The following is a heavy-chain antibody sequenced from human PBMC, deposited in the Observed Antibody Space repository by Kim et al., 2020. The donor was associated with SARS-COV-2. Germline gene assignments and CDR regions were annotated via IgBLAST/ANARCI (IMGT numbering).Heavy chain of an antibody. D-gene: IGHD6-6*01. Sequence: YAPSFKSRATISLDTSKNQFSLNLASVIAADTAVYYCARDLAARFWYFDLWGRGALITVSS. V-gene: IGHV4-30-2*04. J-gene: IGHJ2*01. CDR3: ARDLAARFWYFDL.